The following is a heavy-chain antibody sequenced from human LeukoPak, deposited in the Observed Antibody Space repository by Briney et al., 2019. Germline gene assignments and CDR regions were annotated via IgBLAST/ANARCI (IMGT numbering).Heavy chain of an antibody. CDR1: GYTFTSYG. CDR3: ARDRPGVDYGDYGHSVDI. CDR2: ISAYNGNT. D-gene: IGHD4-17*01. V-gene: IGHV1-18*01. J-gene: IGHJ3*02. Sequence: GASVKVSCKASGYTFTSYGISWVRQAPGQGLEWMGWISAYNGNTNYAQKLQGRVTMTTDTSTSTAYMELRSLRSDDTAAYYCARDRPGVDYGDYGHSVDIWGQGTMVTVSS.